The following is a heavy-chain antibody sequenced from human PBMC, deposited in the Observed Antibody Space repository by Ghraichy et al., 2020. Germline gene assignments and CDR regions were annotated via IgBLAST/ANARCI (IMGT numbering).Heavy chain of an antibody. CDR3: ARGPHCSSTSCYRWYYYYGMDV. V-gene: IGHV4-34*01. CDR2: INHSGST. Sequence: SETLSLTCAVYGGSFSGYYWSWIRQPPGKGLEWIGEINHSGSTNYNPSLKSRVTISVDTSKNQFSLKLSPVTAADTAVYYCARGPHCSSTSCYRWYYYYGMDVWGQGTTVTVSS. D-gene: IGHD2-2*02. CDR1: GGSFSGYY. J-gene: IGHJ6*02.